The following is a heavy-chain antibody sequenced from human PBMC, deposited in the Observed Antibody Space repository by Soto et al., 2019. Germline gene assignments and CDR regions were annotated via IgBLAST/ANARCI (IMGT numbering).Heavy chain of an antibody. CDR1: GYTFTSYA. Sequence: QVQLVQSGAEVKKPGASVKVSCKASGYTFTSYAMQWVRQAPGQRLEWMGWINAGNGNTKYSQKFQGRVTITRDTAASTAYMELSSLRSEDTAVYYCARDLGGWTDYWGQGTLITVSS. CDR3: ARDLGGWTDY. D-gene: IGHD6-19*01. V-gene: IGHV1-3*01. J-gene: IGHJ4*02. CDR2: INAGNGNT.